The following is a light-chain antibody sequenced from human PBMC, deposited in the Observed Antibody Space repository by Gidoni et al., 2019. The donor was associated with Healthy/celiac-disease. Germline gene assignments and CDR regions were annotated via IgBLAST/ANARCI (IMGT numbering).Light chain of an antibody. CDR3: QQRSNWPRT. J-gene: IGKJ1*01. Sequence: EIVFTQSPATLSLSPGERATLSCRASQSVSSYLAWYQQKPGQAPRLLIYDASNRATGIPARLSGSGSGTDFTLTISSLEPEDFAVYYCQQRSNWPRTFGQGTKVEIK. V-gene: IGKV3-11*01. CDR1: QSVSSY. CDR2: DAS.